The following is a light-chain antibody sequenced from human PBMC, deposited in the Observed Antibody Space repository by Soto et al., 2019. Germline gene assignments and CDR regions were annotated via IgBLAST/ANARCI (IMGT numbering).Light chain of an antibody. J-gene: IGKJ1*01. CDR2: GAS. CDR3: QQYGSSRWT. Sequence: EIVLTQSPGTLSLSLGDRATLSCRASQSVSTTYLAWYQQKAGQSPRLLIYGASSRATGIPDRFSGSGSGTDFTLTISRLEPEEFAVYYCQQYGSSRWTFGQGTKVEIK. V-gene: IGKV3-20*01. CDR1: QSVSTTY.